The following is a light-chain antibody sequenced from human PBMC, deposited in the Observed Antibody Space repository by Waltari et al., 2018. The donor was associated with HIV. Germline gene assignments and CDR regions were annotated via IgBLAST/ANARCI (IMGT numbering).Light chain of an antibody. CDR1: NIGDQH. CDR3: QVFENSRDQA. J-gene: IGLJ1*01. V-gene: IGLV3-21*01. Sequence: YVLTQPPSVSVAPGKTATITCGGNNIGDQHFPWYQQKSGQAPVLVIYDDKLRPSGIPARISGSNSGGTATLTISGVEVGDEAEYYCQVFENSRDQAFGTGTKVTVL. CDR2: DDK.